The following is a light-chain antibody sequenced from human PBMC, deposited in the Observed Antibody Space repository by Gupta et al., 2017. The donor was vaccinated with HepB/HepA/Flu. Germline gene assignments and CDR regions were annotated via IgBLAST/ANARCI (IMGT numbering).Light chain of an antibody. CDR2: GSN. V-gene: IGLV3-19*01. CDR1: SLRNYY. J-gene: IGLJ1*01. Sequence: SSELTQDPAVSVALGQTIRITCQGDSLRNYYASWYQQKPGQAPVLVIYGSNNRPSGIPDRFSASRSGNTASLTITGAQAEDEADYYCNSRDSSGHLYVFGTGTKVTIL. CDR3: NSRDSSGHLYV.